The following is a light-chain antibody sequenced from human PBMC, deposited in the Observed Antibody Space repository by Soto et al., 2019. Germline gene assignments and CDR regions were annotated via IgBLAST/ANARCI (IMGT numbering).Light chain of an antibody. CDR2: GAS. V-gene: IGKV3-20*01. CDR1: QTITGSY. CDR3: QQYGSSPRT. Sequence: EIVLTQSPGILSLSPGERATLSCRASQTITGSYLAWYQQKPGQAPRLLIYGASIRAPGIPDRFSGSGSGTDFTLTISRLEPEDFEVYYCQQYGSSPRTFGQGTKVEIK. J-gene: IGKJ1*01.